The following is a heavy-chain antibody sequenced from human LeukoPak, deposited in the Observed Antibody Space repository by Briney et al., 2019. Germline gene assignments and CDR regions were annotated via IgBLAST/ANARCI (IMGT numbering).Heavy chain of an antibody. V-gene: IGHV4-39*07. D-gene: IGHD2-15*01. CDR2: IYYSGST. CDR3: ARDLGYCSGGSCYPWYFDY. CDR1: GGSISSSSYY. J-gene: IGHJ4*02. Sequence: PSETLSLTCTVSGGSISSSSYYWGWTRQPPGKGLEWIGSIYYSGSTYYNPSLKSRVTISVDTSKNQFSLKLSSVTAADTAVYYCARDLGYCSGGSCYPWYFDYWGQGTLVTVSS.